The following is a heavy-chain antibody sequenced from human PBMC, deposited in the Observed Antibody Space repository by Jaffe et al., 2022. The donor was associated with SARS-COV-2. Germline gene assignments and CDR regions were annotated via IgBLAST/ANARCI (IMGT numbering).Heavy chain of an antibody. V-gene: IGHV3-30-3*01. CDR2: ISYDGSNK. CDR3: ARDPYEGDYCTNGVCSHFDY. CDR1: GFTFSSYA. J-gene: IGHJ4*02. D-gene: IGHD2-8*01. Sequence: QVQLVESGGGVVQPGRSLRLSCAASGFTFSSYAMHWVRQAPGKGLEWVAVISYDGSNKYYADSVKGRFTISRDNSKNTLYLQMNSLRAEDTAVYYCARDPYEGDYCTNGVCSHFDYWGQGTLVTVSS.